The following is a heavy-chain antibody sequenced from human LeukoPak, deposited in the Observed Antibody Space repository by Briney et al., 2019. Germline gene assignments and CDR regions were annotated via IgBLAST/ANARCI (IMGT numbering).Heavy chain of an antibody. J-gene: IGHJ4*02. Sequence: PSETLSLTCTVSGGSISSYYWGWIRQPPGKGLEWIGYIYYSGSTNYNPSLKSRVTISVDTSKNQFSLKLSSVTAADTAVYYCARGDYSSSWYNFGYWGQGTLVTVSS. CDR1: GGSISSYY. CDR2: IYYSGST. V-gene: IGHV4-59*01. CDR3: ARGDYSSSWYNFGY. D-gene: IGHD6-13*01.